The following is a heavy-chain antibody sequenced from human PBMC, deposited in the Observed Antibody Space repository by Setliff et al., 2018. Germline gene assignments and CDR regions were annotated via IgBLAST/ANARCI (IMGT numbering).Heavy chain of an antibody. CDR3: ATSTITTYYFDY. Sequence: GGSLRLSCVTSGFAFTSYDMTWVRQAPGKGLEWVASINNGGVSADYPDSVKGRFTISRDNSRNTLYLQMKSLRAEDTAIYYCATSTITTYYFDYWGHGTLVTVSS. CDR1: GFAFTSYD. D-gene: IGHD4-4*01. J-gene: IGHJ4*01. V-gene: IGHV3-23*01. CDR2: INNGGVSA.